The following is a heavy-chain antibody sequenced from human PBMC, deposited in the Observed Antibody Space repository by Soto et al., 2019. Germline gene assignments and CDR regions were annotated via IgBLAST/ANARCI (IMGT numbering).Heavy chain of an antibody. CDR1: GDSISTSSYY. CDR3: ARHDWSRFYGMDV. V-gene: IGHV4-39*01. D-gene: IGHD2-2*01. Sequence: LSLTCTVSGDSISTSSYYWGWIRQSPGKGLEWIGSLYYSGTTYYNPSLKSRVTISVDTSKNQFSLRAYSVTAADTAVYYCARHDWSRFYGMDVWGQGTTVTVSS. CDR2: LYYSGTT. J-gene: IGHJ6*02.